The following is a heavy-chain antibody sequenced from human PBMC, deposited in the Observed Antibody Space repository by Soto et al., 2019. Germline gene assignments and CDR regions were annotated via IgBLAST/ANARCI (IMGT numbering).Heavy chain of an antibody. J-gene: IGHJ4*01. CDR1: GFTFNTYA. V-gene: IGHV3-21*04. CDR3: ASEFCTGGSCYSRIFDY. CDR2: ISSGSDYI. Sequence: GGSLRLSCAASGFTFNTYAMHWVRQSPGKGLEWVAFISSGSDYIYYADSVKGRFTISRDNAESSLFLHMNSLRDDDTALYYCASEFCTGGSCYSRIFDYWGHGALVTVSS. D-gene: IGHD2-15*01.